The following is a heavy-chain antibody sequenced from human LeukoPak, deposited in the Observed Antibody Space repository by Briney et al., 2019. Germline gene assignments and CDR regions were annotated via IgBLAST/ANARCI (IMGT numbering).Heavy chain of an antibody. CDR2: INHRGTT. D-gene: IGHD2-15*01. J-gene: IGHJ4*02. CDR1: GDSFSGYY. CDR3: ARGGRGRANY. V-gene: IGHV4-34*01. Sequence: SEALSLTCAVYGDSFSGYYWSWIRQPPGKGLEWIAEINHRGTTHYNPSLKSRVNISADTSKNQFSLKLSSVTAADTAVYYCARGGRGRANYWGQGTLVTVSS.